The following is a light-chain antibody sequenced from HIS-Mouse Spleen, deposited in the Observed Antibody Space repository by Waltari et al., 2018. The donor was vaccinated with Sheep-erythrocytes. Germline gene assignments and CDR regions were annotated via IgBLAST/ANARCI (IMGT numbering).Light chain of an antibody. CDR3: QQLNSYPFT. Sequence: DIQLTQSPSFLSASVGDRVTITCRASQGISSYLAWYQQKPGKAPKLLIYAASTLQSGVPSRFSSLQPEDFATYYCQQLNSYPFTFGPGTKVDIK. CDR1: QGISSY. V-gene: IGKV1-9*01. J-gene: IGKJ3*01. CDR2: AAS.